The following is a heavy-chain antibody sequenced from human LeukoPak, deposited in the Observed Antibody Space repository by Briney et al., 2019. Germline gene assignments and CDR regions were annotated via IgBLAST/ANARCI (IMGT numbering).Heavy chain of an antibody. V-gene: IGHV2-5*01. Sequence: SGPTLFQPPHTLTLTCTLSVLSLPAPGMNVAWIRQPPGQALEWLSVIYWHDEKRNRPSVKNRLTITQDISRNQVVLTMANMDPVDTATYYCAHRASEDPEYWGPGSLVTVSS. D-gene: IGHD2-15*01. CDR3: AHRASEDPEY. J-gene: IGHJ4*02. CDR1: VLSLPAPGMN. CDR2: IYWHDEK.